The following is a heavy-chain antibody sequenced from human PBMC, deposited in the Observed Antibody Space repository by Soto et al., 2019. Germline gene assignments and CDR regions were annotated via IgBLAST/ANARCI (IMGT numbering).Heavy chain of an antibody. J-gene: IGHJ6*02. Sequence: NPGGSLRLSCAASGFTFSSYSMNWVRQAPGKGLEWVSSISSSSTYIYYADSVKGRFTISRDNAKNSLYLQMNSLRAEDTAVYYCARDSYYDANYYGMDVWGQGTTVTVSS. CDR2: ISSSSTYI. V-gene: IGHV3-21*01. D-gene: IGHD3-22*01. CDR3: ARDSYYDANYYGMDV. CDR1: GFTFSSYS.